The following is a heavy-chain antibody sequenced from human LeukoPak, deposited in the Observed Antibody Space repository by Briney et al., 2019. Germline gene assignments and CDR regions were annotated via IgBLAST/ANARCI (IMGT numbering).Heavy chain of an antibody. D-gene: IGHD6-19*01. CDR1: GGSISSYY. V-gene: IGHV4-4*07. Sequence: SETLSLTCTVSGGSISSYYWSWIRQPAGKGLEWIGRIYISGSTNYNPSLESRVTISVDTSKNQFSLKVSSVTAADTALYFCARSGASSSGWPFDYWGQGTLVTVSS. J-gene: IGHJ4*02. CDR2: IYISGST. CDR3: ARSGASSSGWPFDY.